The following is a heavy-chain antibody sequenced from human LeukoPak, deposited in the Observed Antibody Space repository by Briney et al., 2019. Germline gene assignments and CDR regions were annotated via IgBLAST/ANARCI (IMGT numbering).Heavy chain of an antibody. Sequence: GGSLRLSCAGSGFTFSSQSMNWVRQAPGKGLEWVSYISGSSSTIYYADSVKGRFTISRDNAKNSLYLQMNSLRAEDTAVYYCARGYYANYFDYWGQGTLVTVSS. V-gene: IGHV3-48*01. CDR2: ISGSSSTI. CDR1: GFTFSSQS. J-gene: IGHJ4*02. CDR3: ARGYYANYFDY. D-gene: IGHD1-26*01.